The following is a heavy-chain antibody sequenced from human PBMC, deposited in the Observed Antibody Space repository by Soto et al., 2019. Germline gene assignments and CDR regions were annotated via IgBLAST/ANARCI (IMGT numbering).Heavy chain of an antibody. D-gene: IGHD1-7*01. V-gene: IGHV4-31*03. CDR3: ARGAILGITGTGGRGDNWFDP. J-gene: IGHJ5*02. CDR2: LYYSGST. CDR1: GGSISSGGYY. Sequence: QVQLQESGPGLVKPSQTLSLTCTVSGGSISSGGYYWSWIRQHPGKGLEWIGYLYYSGSTYYNPSLKSRVTISVDTSKNQFSLKLSSVTAAETAVYYCARGAILGITGTGGRGDNWFDPWGQGALVTVSS.